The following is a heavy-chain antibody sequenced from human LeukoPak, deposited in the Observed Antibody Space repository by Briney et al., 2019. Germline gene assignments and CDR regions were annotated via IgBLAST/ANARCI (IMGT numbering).Heavy chain of an antibody. V-gene: IGHV1-2*02. J-gene: IGHJ3*02. CDR1: GYTFTGYY. D-gene: IGHD5-24*01. CDR2: INPNSGGT. CDR3: ARYVEMATREAFDI. Sequence: VASVKVSCKASGYTFTGYYMHWVRQAPGQGLEWMGWINPNSGGTNYAQKFQGRVTMTRDTSISTAYMELSRLRSDDTAVYYCARYVEMATREAFDIWGQGTMVTVSS.